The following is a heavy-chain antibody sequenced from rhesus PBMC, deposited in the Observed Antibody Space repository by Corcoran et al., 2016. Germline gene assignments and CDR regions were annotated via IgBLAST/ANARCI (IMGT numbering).Heavy chain of an antibody. V-gene: IGHV4S11*01. J-gene: IGHJ4*01. CDR3: ARVGVYSGSWTHFDY. CDR1: GGSIRSIY. Sequence: QLQLQESGPGLVKPSETLSLTCPVSGGSIRSIYWSWLRPAPGKGLEWIGYIYGSGSSTNYNPSLKSRVTLSVDTSKNQLSLKLSSVTAADTAVYYCARVGVYSGSWTHFDYWGQGVLVTVSS. CDR2: IYGSGSST. D-gene: IGHD6-25*01.